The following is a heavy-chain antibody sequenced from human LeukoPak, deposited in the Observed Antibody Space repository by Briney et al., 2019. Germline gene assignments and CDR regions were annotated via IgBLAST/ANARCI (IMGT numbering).Heavy chain of an antibody. CDR1: GGSFSGYY. CDR3: TRGPVIERENYDSSGHPFDY. Sequence: PSETLSLTCAVYGGSFSGYYWSWIRQPPGKGLEWIGEINHSRSTNYNPSLKSRVTITVNTSKNQFSLKLSSVTAADTAVYYCTRGPVIERENYDSSGHPFDYWGQGTLVTVSS. J-gene: IGHJ4*02. CDR2: INHSRST. D-gene: IGHD3-22*01. V-gene: IGHV4-34*01.